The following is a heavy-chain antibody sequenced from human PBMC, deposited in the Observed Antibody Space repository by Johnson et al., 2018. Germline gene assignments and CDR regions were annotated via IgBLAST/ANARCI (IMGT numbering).Heavy chain of an antibody. CDR1: GFTFDDYA. D-gene: IGHD2-2*01. CDR3: ARDRYQLLLARPYYGMDV. Sequence: EVQLLESGGGLVQXGRSLRLSCAASGFTFDDYAMHWVRQAPGKGLVWVSRVNSDGSSATYADSVRGRFTISRDNAKNTLYLQMNSLRAEDTAVYYCARDRYQLLLARPYYGMDVWGQGTTVTVSS. J-gene: IGHJ6*02. V-gene: IGHV3-74*01. CDR2: VNSDGSSA.